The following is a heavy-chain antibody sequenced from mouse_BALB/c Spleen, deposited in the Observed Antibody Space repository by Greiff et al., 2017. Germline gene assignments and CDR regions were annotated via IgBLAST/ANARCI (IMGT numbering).Heavy chain of an antibody. Sequence: EVHLVESGGGLVKPGGSLKLSCAASGFTFSSYTMSWVRQTPEKRLEWVATISSGGSYTYYPDSVKGRFTISRDNAKNTLYLQMSSLKSEDTAMYYCTREEAYYGNCGAYWGQGTLVTVSA. CDR2: ISSGGSYT. D-gene: IGHD2-10*01. J-gene: IGHJ3*01. CDR3: TREEAYYGNCGAY. CDR1: GFTFSSYT. V-gene: IGHV5-6-4*01.